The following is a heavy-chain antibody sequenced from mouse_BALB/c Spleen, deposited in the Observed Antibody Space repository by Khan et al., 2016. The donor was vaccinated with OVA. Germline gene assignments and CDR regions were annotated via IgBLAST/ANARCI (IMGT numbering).Heavy chain of an antibody. J-gene: IGHJ3*01. CDR3: ARDPFAY. CDR2: IDPYDSET. CDR1: GYTFTNYW. Sequence: QIQLVQSGAELVRPGASVKLFCEASGYTFTNYWANWIKQSSEQGLEWIGRIDPYDSETHYNQNFKDKAILTVDKSSCPTYMQLNSLTSKDSAIYFCARDPFAYWGQGTLVTVSA. V-gene: IGHV1-52*01.